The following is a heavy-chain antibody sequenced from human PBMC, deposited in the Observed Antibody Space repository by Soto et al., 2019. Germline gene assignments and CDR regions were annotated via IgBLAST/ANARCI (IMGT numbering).Heavy chain of an antibody. CDR1: GFTFSYYA. CDR3: ATDLAFSYDKAWSFSGLDS. V-gene: IGHV3-30*03. J-gene: IGHJ5*01. CDR2: ISYDGRDK. Sequence: QLHLVEDGGGVVHPGRSLRLSCAASGFTFSYYALHWVRQAPGTGLEWVAVISYDGRDKYYVESVRGRFTISRYNANYTVSLQMNNLRHEYTVFYYCATDLAFSYDKAWSFSGLDSWGQGVLVTVSS. D-gene: IGHD3-22*01.